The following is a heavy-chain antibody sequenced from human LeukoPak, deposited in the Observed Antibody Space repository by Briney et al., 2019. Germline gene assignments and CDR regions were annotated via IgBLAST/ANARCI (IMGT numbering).Heavy chain of an antibody. V-gene: IGHV7-4-1*02. CDR3: AREGPGDYYGSGSYYQIDY. D-gene: IGHD3-10*01. J-gene: IGHJ4*02. CDR2: ISTNTGNP. Sequence: ASVKVSCKASGYTFTSYAMNWVRQAPGQGLEWMGWISTNTGNPTYAQGFTGRFVFSLDTSVSTAYLQISSLRAEDTAVYYCAREGPGDYYGSGSYYQIDYWGQGTLVTVSS. CDR1: GYTFTSYA.